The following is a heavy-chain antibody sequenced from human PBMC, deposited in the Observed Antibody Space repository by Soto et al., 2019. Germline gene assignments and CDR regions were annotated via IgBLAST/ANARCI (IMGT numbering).Heavy chain of an antibody. D-gene: IGHD2-2*01. CDR1: GYTFTGYY. J-gene: IGHJ4*02. CDR2: INPNSGGT. Sequence: ASVKVSCKASGYTFTGYYMHWVRQAPGQGLEWMGWINPNSGGTNYAQKFQGRVTMTRDTSISTAYMELSRLRSDDTAVYYCARDPDIVVVPATQFDYWHQGTLVTISS. V-gene: IGHV1-2*02. CDR3: ARDPDIVVVPATQFDY.